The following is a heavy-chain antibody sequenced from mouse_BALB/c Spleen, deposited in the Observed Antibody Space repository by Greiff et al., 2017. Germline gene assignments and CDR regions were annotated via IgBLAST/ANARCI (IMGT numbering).Heavy chain of an antibody. D-gene: IGHD2-14*01. CDR1: GFNIKDYY. CDR2: IDPENGNT. V-gene: IGHV14-1*02. Sequence: EVQLVESGAELVRPGALVKLSCKASGFNIKDYYMHWVKQRPEQGLEWIGWIDPENGNTIYDPKFQGKASITADTSSNTAYLQLSSLTSEDTAVYYCAGVRRDYYAMDYWGQGTSVTVSS. CDR3: AGVRRDYYAMDY. J-gene: IGHJ4*01.